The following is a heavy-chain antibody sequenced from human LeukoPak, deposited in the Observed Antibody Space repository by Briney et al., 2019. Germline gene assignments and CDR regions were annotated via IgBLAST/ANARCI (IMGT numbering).Heavy chain of an antibody. D-gene: IGHD1-26*01. V-gene: IGHV4-4*02. Sequence: PSETLSLTCAVSGGSISSSNWWSWVRQHPGKGLEWIGEIYHSGSTNYSPSLKSRVTISVDKSKNQFSLKLSSVTAADTAVYYCAREIPRTRQPLLIYSGSYYAKDAFDIWGQGTMVTVSS. J-gene: IGHJ3*02. CDR3: AREIPRTRQPLLIYSGSYYAKDAFDI. CDR2: IYHSGST. CDR1: GGSISSSNW.